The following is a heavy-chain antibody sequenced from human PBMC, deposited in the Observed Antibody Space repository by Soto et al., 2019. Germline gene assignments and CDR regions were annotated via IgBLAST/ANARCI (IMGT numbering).Heavy chain of an antibody. CDR1: GFTFDDYA. D-gene: IGHD3-10*01. Sequence: GGSLRLSCAASGFTFDDYAMHWVRQTPGKGLEWVSSISWNSGRIGYADSVKGRFTISRDNAKNSLYLQMNSLRVEDTALYYCAKDGKGFFEVVRGHFYYMDVWGKGTTVTVSS. CDR3: AKDGKGFFEVVRGHFYYMDV. CDR2: ISWNSGRI. J-gene: IGHJ6*03. V-gene: IGHV3-9*01.